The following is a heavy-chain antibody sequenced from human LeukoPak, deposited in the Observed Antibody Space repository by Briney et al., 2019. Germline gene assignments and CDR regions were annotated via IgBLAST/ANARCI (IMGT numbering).Heavy chain of an antibody. CDR1: GFTFSNYA. J-gene: IGHJ4*02. CDR2: ISGSGGTT. Sequence: GGSLRLSCAASGFTFSNYAMSWVRQAPGKGLEWVSGISGSGGTTYYADSVKGRFTISRDNSKNTLYLQMNRLRAEDTAVYYCAKMSYDYVWGSYVGYWGQGTLVTVSS. CDR3: AKMSYDYVWGSYVGY. D-gene: IGHD3-16*01. V-gene: IGHV3-23*01.